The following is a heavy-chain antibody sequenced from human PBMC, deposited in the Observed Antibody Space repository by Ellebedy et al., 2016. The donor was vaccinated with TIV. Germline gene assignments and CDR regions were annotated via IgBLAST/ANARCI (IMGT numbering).Heavy chain of an antibody. D-gene: IGHD3-10*01. Sequence: GGSLRLXXAASGPSFSTYGMSWVRQAPGKGLLWVSSISASGTSTYYADSVRGRFTISRDNSMNTLSLQMNSLRAEDTAIYYCARQNLPDYGSGSFYPSDYWGQGTLVTVSS. V-gene: IGHV3-23*01. CDR1: GPSFSTYG. J-gene: IGHJ4*02. CDR3: ARQNLPDYGSGSFYPSDY. CDR2: ISASGTST.